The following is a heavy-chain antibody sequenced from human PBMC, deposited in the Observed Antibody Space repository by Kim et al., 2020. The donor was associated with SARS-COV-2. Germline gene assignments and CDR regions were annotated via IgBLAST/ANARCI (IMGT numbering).Heavy chain of an antibody. D-gene: IGHD5-12*01. J-gene: IGHJ5*02. CDR2: IYYSGST. CDR3: ARHRWISGYGYPRGDWFDP. CDR1: GGSISSSSYY. Sequence: SETLSLTCTVSGGSISSSSYYWGWIRQPPGKGLEWIGSIYYSGSTYYNPSLKSRVTISVDTSKNQFSLKLSSVTAADTAVYYCARHRWISGYGYPRGDWFDPWGQGTLVTVSS. V-gene: IGHV4-39*01.